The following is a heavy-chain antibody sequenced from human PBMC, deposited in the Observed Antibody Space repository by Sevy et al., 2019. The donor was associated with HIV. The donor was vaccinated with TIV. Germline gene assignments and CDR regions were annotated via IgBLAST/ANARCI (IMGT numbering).Heavy chain of an antibody. Sequence: GGSLRLSCAASGFTFSSYSMNWVRQAPGKGLEWVSSISSSSSYIYYAHSVKGRFTISRDNAKNSLYLQMNSLRAEDTAVYYCARDWFGAGIVVVPAAIGAFDPWGQGTLVTVSS. CDR3: ARDWFGAGIVVVPAAIGAFDP. CDR2: ISSSSSYI. CDR1: GFTFSSYS. V-gene: IGHV3-21*01. J-gene: IGHJ5*02. D-gene: IGHD2-2*01.